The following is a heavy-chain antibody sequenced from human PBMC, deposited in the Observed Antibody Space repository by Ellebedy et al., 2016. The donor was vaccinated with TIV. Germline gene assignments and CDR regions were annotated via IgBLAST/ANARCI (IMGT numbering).Heavy chain of an antibody. CDR2: MKGDGSSV. D-gene: IGHD3-10*01. CDR1: GFILSSFV. CDR3: ARDRGEVYYGSGSYYFY. V-gene: IGHV3-74*01. J-gene: IGHJ4*02. Sequence: GESLKISCAASGFILSSFVMHWVRQAPGRGLVWVSRMKGDGSSVTYADSVKGRFTISRDNAKNSLYLQMNSLRAEDTAVYYCARDRGEVYYGSGSYYFYWGQGTLVTVSS.